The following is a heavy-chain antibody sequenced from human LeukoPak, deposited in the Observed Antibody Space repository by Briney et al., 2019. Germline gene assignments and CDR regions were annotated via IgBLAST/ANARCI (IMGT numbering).Heavy chain of an antibody. CDR3: AILGTGSS. CDR2: VYYSGST. J-gene: IGHJ5*02. Sequence: PSEALSLTCTVSGGSLSSNSNYWGWIRQPPGRGLEWIGSVYYSGSTYYNPSLKSRVTISVDPSKSQFSLKLNSVTAADTAVYFYAILGTGSSWGQRTLVTVSS. V-gene: IGHV4-39*01. D-gene: IGHD3-10*01. CDR1: GGSLSSNSNY.